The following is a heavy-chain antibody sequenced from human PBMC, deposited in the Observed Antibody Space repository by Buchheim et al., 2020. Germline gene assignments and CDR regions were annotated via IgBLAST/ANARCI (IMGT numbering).Heavy chain of an antibody. CDR1: GFTFSSYS. D-gene: IGHD5-18*01. J-gene: IGHJ6*02. CDR3: ARVGALDGLYSYGPLGGYYYYGMDV. Sequence: EVQLVESGGGLVKPGGSLRLSCAASGFTFSSYSMNWVRQAPGKGLEWVSSISSSSSYIYYADSVKGRFTISRDNAKNSLYLQMNSLRAEDTAVYYCARVGALDGLYSYGPLGGYYYYGMDVWGQGTT. V-gene: IGHV3-21*01. CDR2: ISSSSSYI.